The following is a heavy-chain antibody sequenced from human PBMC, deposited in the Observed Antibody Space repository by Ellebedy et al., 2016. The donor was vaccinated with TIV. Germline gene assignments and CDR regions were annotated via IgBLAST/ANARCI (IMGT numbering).Heavy chain of an antibody. D-gene: IGHD3-22*01. CDR3: ARSYDSSGYYGHFDY. CDR2: INHSGSA. V-gene: IGHV4-34*01. J-gene: IGHJ4*02. Sequence: MPGGSLRLSCAVYGESFSDYYWSWIRQSPGRVLEWIGEINHSGSANYNPSLKSRVTIAVDTSKNQFSLKLSSVTAADTAVYYCARSYDSSGYYGHFDYWGQGTLVTVSS. CDR1: GESFSDYY.